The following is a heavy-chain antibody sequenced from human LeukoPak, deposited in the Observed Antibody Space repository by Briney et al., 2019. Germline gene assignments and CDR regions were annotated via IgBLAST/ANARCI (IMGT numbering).Heavy chain of an antibody. V-gene: IGHV6-1*01. D-gene: IGHD3-22*01. Sequence: SQTLSLTCASSGDSVSSNSAAWNWIRQSPSRGLEWLGRTYYRSKWYNDYAVSVKSRITINPDTSKNQFSLQLNSVTPEDTAVYYCARGISGPLESGYYDSSFDWFDPWGQGTLVTVSS. CDR3: ARGISGPLESGYYDSSFDWFDP. CDR1: GDSVSSNSAA. CDR2: TYYRSKWYN. J-gene: IGHJ5*02.